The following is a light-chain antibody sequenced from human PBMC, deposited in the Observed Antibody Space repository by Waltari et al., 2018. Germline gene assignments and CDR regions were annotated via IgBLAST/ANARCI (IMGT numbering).Light chain of an antibody. CDR2: KAS. Sequence: TCRASQSISSWVAWYQQKPGTAPKLLIYKASTLESGVPSRFSGSGSGTEFTLTINSLQPDDFATYYCQQYNGYWTFGQGTKVEIK. CDR1: QSISSW. CDR3: QQYNGYWT. J-gene: IGKJ1*01. V-gene: IGKV1-5*03.